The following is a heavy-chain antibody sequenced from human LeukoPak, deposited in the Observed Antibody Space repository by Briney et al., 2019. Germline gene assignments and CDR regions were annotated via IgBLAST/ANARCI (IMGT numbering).Heavy chain of an antibody. V-gene: IGHV3-74*01. CDR2: INRDGSST. CDR1: GLTFSSYR. J-gene: IGHJ6*02. D-gene: IGHD6-19*01. Sequence: PGGSLRLSCAVSGLTFSSYRMHSVRQARGRGLVLVSPINRDGSSTTYAATVKGRFTISSDNAKNTLYLQMNILRAELTAVYYCARAPYSSGWYRHVYYYYGMDVWGQGTTVTVSS. CDR3: ARAPYSSGWYRHVYYYYGMDV.